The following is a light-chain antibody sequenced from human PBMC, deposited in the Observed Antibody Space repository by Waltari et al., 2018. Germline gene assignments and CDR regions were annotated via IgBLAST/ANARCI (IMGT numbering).Light chain of an antibody. CDR3: SSHTTRSTWV. J-gene: IGLJ3*02. V-gene: IGLV2-14*03. CDR1: TYYIGYYDY. Sequence: QSALTQPASVSGSPGQSITISCTGPTYYIGYYDYVSWYQQHLARAPKLIIYDVRERPSGVSDRFSGSKSGNTASLIISGLQADDEADYYCSSHTTRSTWVFGGGTKLTVL. CDR2: DVR.